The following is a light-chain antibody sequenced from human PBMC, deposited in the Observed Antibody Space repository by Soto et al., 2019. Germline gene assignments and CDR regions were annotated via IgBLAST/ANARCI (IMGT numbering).Light chain of an antibody. CDR2: GAS. V-gene: IGKV3-20*01. CDR3: QQYGSQWT. Sequence: EHVLTQSPGTLSLSPGERATLACWASQAVNSNYLAWYQQKPGQAPRLLIYGASSRATGIPDRFSGSGSGTVFTLIVSRLEPEDFGVYYCQQYGSQWTFGQGTKVEIK. J-gene: IGKJ1*01. CDR1: QAVNSNY.